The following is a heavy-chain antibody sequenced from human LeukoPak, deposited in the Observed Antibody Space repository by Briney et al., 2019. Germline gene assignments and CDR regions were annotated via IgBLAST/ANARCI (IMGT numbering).Heavy chain of an antibody. V-gene: IGHV4-34*01. D-gene: IGHD2-15*01. J-gene: IGHJ5*02. CDR2: INHSGST. CDR1: GGSFSGYY. Sequence: SETLSHTCAVYGGSFSGYYWSWIRQPPGKGLEWIGEINHSGSTYYNPFLKSRVTISVDTSKNQFSLKLSSVTTADTAVYYCARSPDCSGGSCYLTDGNWFDPWGQGTLVTVSS. CDR3: ARSPDCSGGSCYLTDGNWFDP.